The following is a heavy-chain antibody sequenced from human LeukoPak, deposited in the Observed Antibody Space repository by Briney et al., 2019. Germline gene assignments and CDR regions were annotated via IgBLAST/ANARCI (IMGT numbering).Heavy chain of an antibody. J-gene: IGHJ3*02. V-gene: IGHV4-59*08. D-gene: IGHD3-22*01. Sequence: SETLSLTCTVSRYSISSDYWSWIRQPPGKGLEWIGHIYYTGSTNYNLSLKSRVTISVDTSKNQFSLKLSSVTAADTAVYFCARGPYSYDSSGAFDIWGQGTMVTVSS. CDR3: ARGPYSYDSSGAFDI. CDR2: IYYTGST. CDR1: RYSISSDY.